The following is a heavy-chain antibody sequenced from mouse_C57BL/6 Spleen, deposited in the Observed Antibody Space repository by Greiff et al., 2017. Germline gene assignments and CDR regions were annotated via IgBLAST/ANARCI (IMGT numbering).Heavy chain of an antibody. Sequence: QVQLQQSGPGLVQPSQSLSITCTVSGFSLTSYGVHWVRQSPGKGLEWLGVIWSGGSTDYNAAFISRLSISKDNSKSQVFFKMNSLQADDTAIYYCARTVYYGSSYYAMDYWGQGTSVTVSS. CDR1: GFSLTSYG. D-gene: IGHD1-1*01. J-gene: IGHJ4*01. CDR2: IWSGGST. V-gene: IGHV2-2*01. CDR3: ARTVYYGSSYYAMDY.